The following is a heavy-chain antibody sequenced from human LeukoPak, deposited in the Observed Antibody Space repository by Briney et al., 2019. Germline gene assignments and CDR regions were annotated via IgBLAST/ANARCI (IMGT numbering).Heavy chain of an antibody. CDR1: GYTFTSYD. Sequence: GASVKVSCKASGYTFTSYDINWVRQATGQGLEWMGWMNPNSGNTGYAQKFQGRVTMTRDTSISTAYMELSRLRSDDTAVYYCARSPLGYCSGGSCYSPRYYYYMDVWGKGTTVTISS. CDR2: MNPNSGNT. V-gene: IGHV1-8*01. D-gene: IGHD2-15*01. CDR3: ARSPLGYCSGGSCYSPRYYYYMDV. J-gene: IGHJ6*03.